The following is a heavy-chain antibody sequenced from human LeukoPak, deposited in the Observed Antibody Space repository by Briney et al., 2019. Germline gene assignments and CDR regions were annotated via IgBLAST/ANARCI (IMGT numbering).Heavy chain of an antibody. D-gene: IGHD1-1*01. J-gene: IGHJ6*02. Sequence: SETLSLTCTVSGGSISSYYWSWIRQPAGKGLEWIGRIYTSGSTNSNPSLKSRVTMSVDTSKNQFSLKLSSMTAADTAVYYCARVQWNRGYYYGMDVWGQGTTVTVSS. CDR2: IYTSGST. V-gene: IGHV4-4*07. CDR3: ARVQWNRGYYYGMDV. CDR1: GGSISSYY.